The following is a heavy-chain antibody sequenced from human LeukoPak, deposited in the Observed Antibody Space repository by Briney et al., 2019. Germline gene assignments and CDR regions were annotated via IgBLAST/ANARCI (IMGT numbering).Heavy chain of an antibody. D-gene: IGHD3-3*01. CDR3: ARGGRGADYDFWSGYYDAFDI. CDR1: GGSISSGGYS. Sequence: SETLSLTCTVSGGSISSGGYSWSWIRQPPGKGLEWIGYIYYSGSTNYNPSLKSRVTISVDTSKNQFSLKLSSVTAADTAVYYCARGGRGADYDFWSGYYDAFDIWGQGTMVTVSS. CDR2: IYYSGST. V-gene: IGHV4-61*08. J-gene: IGHJ3*02.